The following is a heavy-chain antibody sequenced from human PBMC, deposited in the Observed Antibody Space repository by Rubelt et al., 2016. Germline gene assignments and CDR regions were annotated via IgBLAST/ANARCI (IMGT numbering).Heavy chain of an antibody. J-gene: IGHJ4*02. CDR2: ISSNGGST. Sequence: PGEGLEYVSAISSNGGSTYYANSVKGRFTISRDNAKNSLYLQMNSLRAEDTAVYYCARLERYDFWSGYGAGDYWGQGTLVTVSS. D-gene: IGHD3-3*01. CDR3: ARLERYDFWSGYGAGDY. V-gene: IGHV3-64*01.